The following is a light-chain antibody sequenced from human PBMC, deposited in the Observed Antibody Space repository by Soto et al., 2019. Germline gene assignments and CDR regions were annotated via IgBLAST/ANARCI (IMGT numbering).Light chain of an antibody. CDR3: HQYENWPQT. J-gene: IGKJ1*01. V-gene: IGKV3-15*01. Sequence: EIVMTQSPATLSVSPGERATLSCRASQSISSNLAWYQQKLGQAPRLLIYRASTRATGIPARFSGSGSGTEFTLTISSLPSEDFAVYYCHQYENWPQTFGQGTKVEI. CDR2: RAS. CDR1: QSISSN.